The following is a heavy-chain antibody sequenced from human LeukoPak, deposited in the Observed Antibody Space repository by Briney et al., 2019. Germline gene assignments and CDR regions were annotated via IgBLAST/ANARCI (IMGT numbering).Heavy chain of an antibody. D-gene: IGHD5-12*01. CDR3: ARDYSGYAKFDY. Sequence: PGGSLRLSCAASGFTFSSYSMNWVRQAPGKGLEWVSSISSSSSYIYYADSVKGRFTISRDNAKNSLYLQMNSLRAEDTAVYYCARDYSGYAKFDYWGQGTLVTVSS. J-gene: IGHJ4*02. CDR1: GFTFSSYS. CDR2: ISSSSSYI. V-gene: IGHV3-21*01.